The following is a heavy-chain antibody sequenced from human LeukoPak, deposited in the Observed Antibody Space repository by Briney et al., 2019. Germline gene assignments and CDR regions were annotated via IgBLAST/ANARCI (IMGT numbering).Heavy chain of an antibody. V-gene: IGHV4-39*01. CDR2: IYYSGST. Sequence: SETLSLTCTVSGDSISSSTYYWGWIRQPPGKGLEWIGNIYYSGSTYYSPSLKSRVTISIDTSKNQFSLKLSSVTAAGTAFYYCARLDYNFGTNWGQGALVTVSP. J-gene: IGHJ4*02. D-gene: IGHD1-1*01. CDR3: ARLDYNFGTN. CDR1: GDSISSSTYY.